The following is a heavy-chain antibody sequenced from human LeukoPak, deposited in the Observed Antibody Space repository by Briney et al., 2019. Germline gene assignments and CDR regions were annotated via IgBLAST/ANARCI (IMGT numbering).Heavy chain of an antibody. J-gene: IGHJ5*02. CDR1: GGSISSGSYY. D-gene: IGHD3-9*01. Sequence: SETLSLTCTVSGGSISSGSYYRSWIRQPAGKGLEWIGRIYTSGSTNYNPSLKSRATISVDTSKNQFSLKLSSVTAADTAVYYCARGHSYYDILTGYYPGVYNWFDPWGKGTLVTVSS. V-gene: IGHV4-61*02. CDR3: ARGHSYYDILTGYYPGVYNWFDP. CDR2: IYTSGST.